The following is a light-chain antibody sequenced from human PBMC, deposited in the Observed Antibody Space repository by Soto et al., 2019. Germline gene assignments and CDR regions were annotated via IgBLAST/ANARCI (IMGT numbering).Light chain of an antibody. V-gene: IGKV1D-16*01. J-gene: IGKJ1*01. CDR2: AAS. CDR1: QVIGRA. CDR3: QQYESYSPWT. Sequence: DIQMTQSPSSVSASVVDRVTISFQASQVIGRALAWYQQKPGKAPKLLIYAASSFQSGVPSRFSGSGSGTDFTLTISCLQSEDFATYYCQQYESYSPWTFGQGTKVDIK.